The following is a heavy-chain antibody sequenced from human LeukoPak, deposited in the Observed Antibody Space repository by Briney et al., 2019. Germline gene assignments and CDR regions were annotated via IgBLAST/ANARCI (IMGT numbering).Heavy chain of an antibody. CDR1: EFTFSSYG. J-gene: IGHJ4*02. CDR2: ITSSSSYI. V-gene: IGHV3-21*01. D-gene: IGHD4-11*01. Sequence: GGSLRLSCAASEFTFSSYGMHWVRQAPGKGLEWVSSITSSSSYIYYADSVKGRFTISRHNAKNSLYLQLNSLRAEDTAVYYCVRLYDDYTNGHFDSWGQGTLVTVSS. CDR3: VRLYDDYTNGHFDS.